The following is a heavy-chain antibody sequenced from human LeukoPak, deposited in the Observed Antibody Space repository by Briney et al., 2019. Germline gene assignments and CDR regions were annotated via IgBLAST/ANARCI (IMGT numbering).Heavy chain of an antibody. D-gene: IGHD3-10*01. CDR2: INAGNGNT. Sequence: ASVKVSCKASGYTFTSYAMHWVRQAPGQRLEWMGWINAGNGNTKYSQEFQGRVTFTRDTSASTAYMELSSLRSEDMAVYYCARVTEDGSGSCSRFDYWGQGTLVTVSS. CDR3: ARVTEDGSGSCSRFDY. CDR1: GYTFTSYA. J-gene: IGHJ4*02. V-gene: IGHV1-3*03.